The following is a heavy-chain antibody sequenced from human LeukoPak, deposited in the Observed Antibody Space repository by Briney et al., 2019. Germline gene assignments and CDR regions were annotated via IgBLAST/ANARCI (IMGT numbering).Heavy chain of an antibody. Sequence: HEASVKVSCKASGGTFSSYAISWVRQAPGQGLEWMGGIIPIFGTANYAQKFQGRVTITADESTSTAYMELSSLRSADTAVYYCARYQHYVGAFDIWGQGTMVTVSS. CDR3: ARYQHYVGAFDI. CDR2: IIPIFGTA. J-gene: IGHJ3*02. D-gene: IGHD3-10*02. V-gene: IGHV1-69*13. CDR1: GGTFSSYA.